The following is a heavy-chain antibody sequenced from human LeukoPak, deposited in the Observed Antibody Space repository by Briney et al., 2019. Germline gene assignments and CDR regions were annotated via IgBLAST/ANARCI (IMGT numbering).Heavy chain of an antibody. J-gene: IGHJ4*02. CDR1: GGSISSYY. CDR3: ARSSTYYDFWSGYFLFDY. CDR2: IYYSGST. V-gene: IGHV4-59*01. Sequence: SSETLSLTCTVSGGSISSYYWSWIRQPPGKGLEWIGYIYYSGSTNYNPSLKSRVTISVDTSKNQFSLKLSSVTAADTAVYYCARSSTYYDFWSGYFLFDYWGQGTLVTVSS. D-gene: IGHD3-3*01.